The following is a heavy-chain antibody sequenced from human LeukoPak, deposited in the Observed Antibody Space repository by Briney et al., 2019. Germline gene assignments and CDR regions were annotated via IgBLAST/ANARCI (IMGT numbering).Heavy chain of an antibody. CDR1: GFNFSSYA. V-gene: IGHV3-64*01. D-gene: IGHD3-3*01. CDR2: ISSNGGST. Sequence: GGSLRLSCAASGFNFSSYAMHWVRHAPGKGLEYVSAISSNGGSTYYANSVKGRFTISRDNSKNTLYLQMGSLRAEDMAVYYCARAKYKGFGVGSGFYYYYMDVWGKGTTVTVSS. J-gene: IGHJ6*03. CDR3: ARAKYKGFGVGSGFYYYYMDV.